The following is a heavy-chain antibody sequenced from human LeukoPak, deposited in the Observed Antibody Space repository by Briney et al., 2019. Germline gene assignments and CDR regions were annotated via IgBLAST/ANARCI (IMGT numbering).Heavy chain of an antibody. Sequence: PGGSLRLSCAASGFTFSNYAMSWVRQAPGKGLEWVSAISDSGGATNCADAVKGRFTISRDNSKHPMYLQMNSLRAEDTAVYYCAKRSCSGGSCNFDYWGQGTLVTVSS. V-gene: IGHV3-23*01. J-gene: IGHJ4*02. CDR1: GFTFSNYA. CDR2: ISDSGGAT. CDR3: AKRSCSGGSCNFDY. D-gene: IGHD2-15*01.